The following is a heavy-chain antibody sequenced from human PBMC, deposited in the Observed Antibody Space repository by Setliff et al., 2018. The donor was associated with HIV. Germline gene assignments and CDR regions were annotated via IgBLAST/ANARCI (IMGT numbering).Heavy chain of an antibody. CDR2: IYYSGST. CDR1: GGSISSYY. V-gene: IGHV4-59*08. D-gene: IGHD6-13*01. CDR3: ARLCIAAAGTRSIPWYFDL. J-gene: IGHJ2*01. Sequence: SETLSLTCTVSGGSISSYYWSWIRQPPGKGLEWIGYIYYSGSTNYNPSLKSRVTISVDTSKNQFSLKLSSVTATDTAVYYCARLCIAAAGTRSIPWYFDLWGRGTLVTVSS.